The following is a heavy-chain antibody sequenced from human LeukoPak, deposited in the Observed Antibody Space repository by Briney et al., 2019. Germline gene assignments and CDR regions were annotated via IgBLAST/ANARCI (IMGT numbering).Heavy chain of an antibody. J-gene: IGHJ5*02. CDR1: GFTFSSYA. V-gene: IGHV3-30*04. Sequence: GGSLRLSCAASGFTFSSYAMHWVRQAPGKGLEWVAVISYDGNDKYCIDSVKGRYTISRDDSKNTLYLQMNSLRTEDTAVYYCARDRSNCFDPWGQGTLVIVSS. CDR2: ISYDGNDK. D-gene: IGHD6-19*01. CDR3: ARDRSNCFDP.